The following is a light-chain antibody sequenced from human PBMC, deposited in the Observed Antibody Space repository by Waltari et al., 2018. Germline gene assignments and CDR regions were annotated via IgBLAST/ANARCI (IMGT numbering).Light chain of an antibody. CDR1: HDFIYF. Sequence: DIQMTQSPSLLSASVGDRVTITCQASHDFIYFLNWYQQKPGKAPKLLIYDASTLETGVPSRFSGSGSGTDFTFTISSLQPEDIATYYCQQYDNLPRSFGQGTKLEIK. CDR2: DAS. CDR3: QQYDNLPRS. V-gene: IGKV1-33*01. J-gene: IGKJ2*01.